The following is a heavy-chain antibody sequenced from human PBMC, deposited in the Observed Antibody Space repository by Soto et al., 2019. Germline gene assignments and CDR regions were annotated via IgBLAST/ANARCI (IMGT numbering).Heavy chain of an antibody. Sequence: EVQLLESGGGLVQPGGSLRLSCVGSGFFFSSYTMTWVRQAPGKGLEWVSSFSATSENTYYADSVRGRFTISRDNSKNTLFLQRNSLTAEDTAMYYCAKARDQQWVRLPFDYGGQGILVIVSS. CDR3: AKARDQQWVRLPFDY. J-gene: IGHJ4*02. CDR2: FSATSENT. CDR1: GFFFSSYT. V-gene: IGHV3-23*01. D-gene: IGHD6-19*01.